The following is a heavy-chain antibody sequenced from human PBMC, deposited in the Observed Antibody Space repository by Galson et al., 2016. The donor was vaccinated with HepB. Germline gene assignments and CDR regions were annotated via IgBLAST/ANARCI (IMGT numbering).Heavy chain of an antibody. Sequence: SLRLSCAASGFTFSASTMNWVRQTPEKGLEWVSYIHAPSGAIYYADSVKGRFTISRDNAINSLYLQMNSLRDEDTALYYCARGLDSWGQGTMVTVSS. J-gene: IGHJ3*01. V-gene: IGHV3-48*02. CDR2: IHAPSGAI. D-gene: IGHD2-21*01. CDR1: GFTFSAST. CDR3: ARGLDS.